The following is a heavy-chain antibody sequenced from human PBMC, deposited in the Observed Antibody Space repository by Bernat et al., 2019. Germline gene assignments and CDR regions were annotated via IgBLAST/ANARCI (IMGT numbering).Heavy chain of an antibody. J-gene: IGHJ6*02. CDR3: ARSRQYSSSSGYYYGMDF. D-gene: IGHD6-6*01. CDR1: GYTFTGYY. Sequence: QVQLVQSGAEVKKPGASVKVSCKASGYTFTGYYMHWVRQAPGQGLEWMGWINPNSGGTNYAQKFQRWVTMTRHSSISTAYMELSRLRSDDTAVYYWARSRQYSSSSGYYYGMDFWGQGTTVTVSS. V-gene: IGHV1-2*04. CDR2: INPNSGGT.